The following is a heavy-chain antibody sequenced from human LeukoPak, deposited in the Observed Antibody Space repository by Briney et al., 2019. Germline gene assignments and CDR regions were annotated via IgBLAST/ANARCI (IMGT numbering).Heavy chain of an antibody. J-gene: IGHJ6*04. V-gene: IGHV3-30*04. CDR1: GFTFSSYA. CDR3: ARAHVLRYFDWLGYYYDMDV. CDR2: ISYDGSNK. Sequence: PGGSLRLSCAASGFTFSSYAMHWVRQAPGKGLEWVAVISYDGSNKYYADSVKGRFTISRDNSKNTLYLQMNSLRAEDTAVYYCARAHVLRYFDWLGYYYDMDVWGKGTTVTVSS. D-gene: IGHD3-9*01.